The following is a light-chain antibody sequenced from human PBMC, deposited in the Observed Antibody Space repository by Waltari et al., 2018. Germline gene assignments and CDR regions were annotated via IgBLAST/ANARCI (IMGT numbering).Light chain of an antibody. V-gene: IGKV3-11*01. CDR3: QQRGRS. J-gene: IGKJ2*01. CDR2: DGS. Sequence: EIVLTQSPATLSLSPGERATLSCRASQRISSFLAWYQQKPGQAPRLLIFDGSNRATGIPARCSGSGSVTDFTLTISSLEPEDFAVYFCQQRGRSFGQGTKLEI. CDR1: QRISSF.